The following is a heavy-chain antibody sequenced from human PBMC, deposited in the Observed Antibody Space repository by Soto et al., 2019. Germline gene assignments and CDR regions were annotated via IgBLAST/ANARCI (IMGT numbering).Heavy chain of an antibody. Sequence: ASVKVSCKASGYTFTGYYMHWVRQAPGQGLEWMGWINPNSGGTNYAQKFQGWVTMTRDTSISTAYMELSRLRSDDTAVYYCARGAITMVRGVIDPYYYYYYGMDVWGQGTTVTVSS. J-gene: IGHJ6*02. V-gene: IGHV1-2*04. CDR2: INPNSGGT. CDR3: ARGAITMVRGVIDPYYYYYYGMDV. D-gene: IGHD3-10*01. CDR1: GYTFTGYY.